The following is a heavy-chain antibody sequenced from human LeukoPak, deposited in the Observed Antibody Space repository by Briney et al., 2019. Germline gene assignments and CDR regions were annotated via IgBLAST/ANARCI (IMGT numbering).Heavy chain of an antibody. J-gene: IGHJ4*02. D-gene: IGHD3-22*01. CDR1: GGSISSGSYY. CDR2: IYTSGGT. CDR3: AGDRYYYDSSGYYQVDY. V-gene: IGHV4-61*02. Sequence: PSETLSLTCTVSGGSISSGSYYWSWIRQPAGKGLGWIGRIYTSGGTNYNPSLKSRVTMSVDTSKNLFSLKLSSVTAADTAVYYCAGDRYYYDSSGYYQVDYWGQGTLVTVSS.